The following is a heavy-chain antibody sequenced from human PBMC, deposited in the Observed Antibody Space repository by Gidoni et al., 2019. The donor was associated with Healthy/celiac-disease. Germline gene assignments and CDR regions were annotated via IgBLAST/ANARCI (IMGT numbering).Heavy chain of an antibody. CDR2: IADDGSNK. D-gene: IGHD6-13*01. J-gene: IGHJ4*02. CDR1: GFTFSRYG. V-gene: IGHV3-30*18. CDR3: AKDFEGSSWFTPGY. Sequence: QVQLVESGGGVVQPGRSLRLSCSASGFTFSRYGMHWVRQAPGKGLEWAAVIADDGSNKYYADSVKGRLTISRDNSKNTLYLKMNSLRAEDTAVYYCAKDFEGSSWFTPGYWGQGTLVTVSS.